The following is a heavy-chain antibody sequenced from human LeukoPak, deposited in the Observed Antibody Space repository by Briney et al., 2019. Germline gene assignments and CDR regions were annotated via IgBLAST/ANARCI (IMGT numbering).Heavy chain of an antibody. J-gene: IGHJ4*02. V-gene: IGHV3-43*02. Sequence: PGGSLRRSCAASGFTFDDYAMDWVRHTPGKGLEWVSLISGDGGSTYYADSMKGRFTTSRDNSKNSLYLQMSRLRTEDTALYYCAKASGNYLTYYFDYWGQGTLVTVSS. CDR2: ISGDGGST. CDR3: AKASGNYLTYYFDY. D-gene: IGHD1-26*01. CDR1: GFTFDDYA.